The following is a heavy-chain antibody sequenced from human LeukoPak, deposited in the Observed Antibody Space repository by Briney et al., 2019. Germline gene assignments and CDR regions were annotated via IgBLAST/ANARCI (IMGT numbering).Heavy chain of an antibody. V-gene: IGHV1-69*13. CDR2: IIPIFGTA. CDR3: AREDVVGATGGDYYYYYGMDV. D-gene: IGHD1-26*01. CDR1: GGTFSSYA. J-gene: IGHJ6*02. Sequence: VKVSCKASGGTFSSYAISWVRQAPGQGLEWMGGIIPIFGTANYAQKFQGRVTITADESTSTAYMELSSLRSEDTAVYYCAREDVVGATGGDYYYYYGMDVWGQGTTVTVSS.